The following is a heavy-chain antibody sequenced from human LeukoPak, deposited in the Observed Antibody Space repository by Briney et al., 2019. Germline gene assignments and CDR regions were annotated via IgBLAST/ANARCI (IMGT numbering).Heavy chain of an antibody. V-gene: IGHV1-2*02. CDR2: INPNSGGT. Sequence: ASVKVSCKASGYTFNGYYMHWVRQAPGQGLEWMGWINPNSGGTKYAQKFQGRVTMTRDTSISTAYMELSRLISDDTAVYYCARGRTVTTSPADYWGQGTLVTVSS. CDR1: GYTFNGYY. J-gene: IGHJ4*02. CDR3: ARGRTVTTSPADY. D-gene: IGHD4-17*01.